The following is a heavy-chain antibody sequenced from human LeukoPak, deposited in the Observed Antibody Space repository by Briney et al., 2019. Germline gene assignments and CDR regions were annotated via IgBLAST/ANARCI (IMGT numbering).Heavy chain of an antibody. CDR3: AKGLSPPHSSSKSLDV. CDR1: GFTFSSYA. J-gene: IGHJ6*04. D-gene: IGHD6-13*01. CDR2: ISGSGGST. Sequence: GGSLRLSCAASGFTFSSYAMSWVRQAPGKGLEWVSAISGSGGSTYYADSVRGRFTISRDNSKNTLYLQMNSLRAEDTAVYYFAKGLSPPHSSSKSLDVWGKGTTVTVSS. V-gene: IGHV3-23*01.